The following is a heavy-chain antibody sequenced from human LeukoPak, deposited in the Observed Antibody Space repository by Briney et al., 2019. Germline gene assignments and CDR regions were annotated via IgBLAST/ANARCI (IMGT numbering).Heavy chain of an antibody. Sequence: PGGSLRLSCAASGFTFSSSWMTWVRQASGKGLEWVANINKNGGDQYYGDSVKGRFTISRDNTKNSLYLQMNSLRAEDTAMYYCTTYYDSGPSKDWGQGTLVTVSS. CDR2: INKNGGDQ. J-gene: IGHJ4*02. CDR1: GFTFSSSW. CDR3: TTYYDSGPSKD. D-gene: IGHD3-22*01. V-gene: IGHV3-7*05.